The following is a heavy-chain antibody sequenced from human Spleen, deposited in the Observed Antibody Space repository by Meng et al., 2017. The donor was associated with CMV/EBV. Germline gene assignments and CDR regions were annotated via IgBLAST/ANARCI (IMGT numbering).Heavy chain of an antibody. CDR1: GGSISSSSYY. V-gene: IGHV4-39*07. Sequence: SETLSLTCTVSGGSISSSSYYWGWIRQPPGKGLEWIGSIYYSGSTYYNPSLKSRVTISVDTSKNQFSLELSSVTAADTAVYYCAREEVVVVAATRLYYYGMDVWGQGTTVTVSS. J-gene: IGHJ6*02. CDR2: IYYSGST. D-gene: IGHD2-15*01. CDR3: AREEVVVVAATRLYYYGMDV.